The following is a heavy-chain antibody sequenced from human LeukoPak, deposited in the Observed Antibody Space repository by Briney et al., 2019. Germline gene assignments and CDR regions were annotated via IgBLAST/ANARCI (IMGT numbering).Heavy chain of an antibody. CDR3: ARDLLRYFDWLLASGYYGMDV. D-gene: IGHD3-9*01. J-gene: IGHJ6*02. V-gene: IGHV1-2*02. CDR1: GYTFTGYY. CDR2: INPNSGGT. Sequence: GASVKVSCKASGYTFTGYYMHWVRQAPGQGLEWMGWINPNSGGTNYAQKFQGRVTMTRATSISTAYMELSRLRSDDTAVYYCARDLLRYFDWLLASGYYGMDVWGQGTTVTVSS.